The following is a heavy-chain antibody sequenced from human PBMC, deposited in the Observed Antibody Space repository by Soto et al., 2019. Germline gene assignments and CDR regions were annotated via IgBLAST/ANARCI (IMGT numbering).Heavy chain of an antibody. CDR3: ARGIVLRAYGMDV. CDR1: GYTFINYG. CDR2: ISAYNGDK. J-gene: IGHJ6*02. V-gene: IGHV1-18*01. Sequence: ASVKVSCKASGYTFINYGVSWVRQAPGQGLEWMGWISAYNGDKKYAQNVQGRVTLTTDTSISTAYMGLSRLRSDDTAVYYCARGIVLRAYGMDVWGQGTTVTVSS. D-gene: IGHD2-8*01.